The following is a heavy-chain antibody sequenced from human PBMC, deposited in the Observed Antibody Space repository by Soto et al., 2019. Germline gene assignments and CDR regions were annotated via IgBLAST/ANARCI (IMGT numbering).Heavy chain of an antibody. Sequence: GGSLRLSCAASGFTFSSYGMHWVRQAPGKGLEWGAVIWYDGSNKYYADSVKGRFTISRDNSKNTLYLQMNSLRAEDTAVYYCARDVTTMVRGVFDYWGQGTLVTVSS. J-gene: IGHJ4*02. CDR2: IWYDGSNK. D-gene: IGHD3-10*01. V-gene: IGHV3-33*01. CDR3: ARDVTTMVRGVFDY. CDR1: GFTFSSYG.